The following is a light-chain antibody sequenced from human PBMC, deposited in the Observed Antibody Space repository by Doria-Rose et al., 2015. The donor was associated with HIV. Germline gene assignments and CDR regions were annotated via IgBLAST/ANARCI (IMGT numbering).Light chain of an antibody. V-gene: IGLV1-51*01. CDR2: DNN. CDR1: SSNIGNNY. J-gene: IGLJ3*02. Sequence: KVTISCSGSSSNIGNNYVSWYQQLPGRAPKLLLYDNNKRPSGIPDRFSGSKSGTSATLGITGLQTGDEADYYCGTWDSSLSSWVFGGGTRLTVL. CDR3: GTWDSSLSSWV.